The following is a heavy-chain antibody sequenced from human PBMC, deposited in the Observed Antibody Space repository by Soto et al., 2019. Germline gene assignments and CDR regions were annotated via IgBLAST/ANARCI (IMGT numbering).Heavy chain of an antibody. CDR3: ARNEYSTTFYYYGMDV. CDR1: GGTFSSYA. D-gene: IGHD6-6*01. Sequence: QVQLVQSGAEVKKPGSSVKVSCKASGGTFSSYAITWVRQAPGQGLEWMGRIIPIFGTANYNQKFQGRVTITADESTGTAYMELSSLRSEDTAVYYCARNEYSTTFYYYGMDVWGQGTTVTVSS. CDR2: IIPIFGTA. J-gene: IGHJ6*02. V-gene: IGHV1-69*01.